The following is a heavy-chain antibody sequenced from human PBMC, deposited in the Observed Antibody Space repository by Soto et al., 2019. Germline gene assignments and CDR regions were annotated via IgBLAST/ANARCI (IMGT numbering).Heavy chain of an antibody. V-gene: IGHV4-61*01. CDR1: GGSVSSGSYY. CDR2: IYYSGST. J-gene: IGHJ6*02. Sequence: SLTCTVSGGSVSSGSYYWSWIRQPPGKGLEWIGYIYYSGSTNYNPSLKSRVTISVDTSKNQFSLKLSSVTAADTAVYYCARDLGRGSYSDGMDVWGQGTTVTVSS. D-gene: IGHD3-16*01. CDR3: ARDLGRGSYSDGMDV.